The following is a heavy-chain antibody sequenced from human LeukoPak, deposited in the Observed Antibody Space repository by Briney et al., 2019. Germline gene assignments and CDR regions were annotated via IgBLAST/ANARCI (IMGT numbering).Heavy chain of an antibody. J-gene: IGHJ5*02. CDR1: GYSFTDYA. CDR2: INAGNGNT. D-gene: IGHD6-19*01. CDR3: ARGGLRVAVAGRVHNWFDP. V-gene: IGHV1-3*01. Sequence: ASVKVSCKASGYSFTDYAMHWVRQAPGQRLEWMGWINAGNGNTKYSQKFQGRVTITRDTSASTAYMELSSLRSEDTAVYYCARGGLRVAVAGRVHNWFDPWGQGTLVTVSS.